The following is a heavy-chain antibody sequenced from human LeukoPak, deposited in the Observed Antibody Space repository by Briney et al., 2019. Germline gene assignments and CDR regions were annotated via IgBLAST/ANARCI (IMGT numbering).Heavy chain of an antibody. CDR2: XXGSGGST. J-gene: IGHJ4*02. D-gene: IGHD6-13*01. CDR3: AKDSSSSWRKGSYFDY. CDR1: GFTFSSYA. Sequence: PGGSLRLSCAASGFTFSSYAMSWVRQAPGKGXXXXXXXXGSGGSTYCADSVKGRFTISRDNSKNTLYLQMNSLRAEDTAVYYCAKDSSSSWRKGSYFDYWGQGTLVTVSS. V-gene: IGHV3-23*01.